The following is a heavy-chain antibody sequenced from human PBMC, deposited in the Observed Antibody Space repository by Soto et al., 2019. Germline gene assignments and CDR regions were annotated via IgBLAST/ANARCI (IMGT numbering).Heavy chain of an antibody. CDR1: GYTFTGYY. J-gene: IGHJ6*02. V-gene: IGHV1-2*04. D-gene: IGHD3-3*01. Sequence: QVQLAQSGAEVKKPGASVKVSCKASGYTFTGYYMHWVRQAPGQGLEWMGWINPNSGGTNYAQKFQGWVTMTRDTSISTAYMELSRLRSDDTAVYYCARAPHFWSGYSGGYGMDVWGQGTTVTVSS. CDR2: INPNSGGT. CDR3: ARAPHFWSGYSGGYGMDV.